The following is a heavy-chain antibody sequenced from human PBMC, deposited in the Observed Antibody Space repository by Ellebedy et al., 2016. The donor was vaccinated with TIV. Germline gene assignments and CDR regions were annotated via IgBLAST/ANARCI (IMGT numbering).Heavy chain of an antibody. CDR3: ARDRSAMIVNPRWYYGMDV. V-gene: IGHV4-4*07. J-gene: IGHJ6*02. D-gene: IGHD3-22*01. Sequence: MPSETLSLTCTVSGGSISSYYWSWIRQPAGKGLGWIGRIYTSGSTNYNPSLKSRVTISVDTSKNQFSLKLSSVTAADTAVYYCARDRSAMIVNPRWYYGMDVWGQGTTVTVSS. CDR2: IYTSGST. CDR1: GGSISSYY.